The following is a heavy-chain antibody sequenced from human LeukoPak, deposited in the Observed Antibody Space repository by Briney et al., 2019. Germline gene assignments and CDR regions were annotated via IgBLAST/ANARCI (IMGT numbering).Heavy chain of an antibody. J-gene: IGHJ3*02. CDR3: ARDEAIVVVIPFDI. D-gene: IGHD3-22*01. V-gene: IGHV3-21*01. CDR2: ISSSSSYI. Sequence: GGSLRLSCAASGFTFSSYSMNWVRQAPGKGLGWVSSISSSSSYIYYADSVKGRFTTSRDNAKNSLYLQMNSLRAEDTAVYYCARDEAIVVVIPFDIWGQGTMVTVSS. CDR1: GFTFSSYS.